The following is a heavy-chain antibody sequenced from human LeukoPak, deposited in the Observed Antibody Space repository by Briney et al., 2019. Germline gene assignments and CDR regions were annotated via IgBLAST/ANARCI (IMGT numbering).Heavy chain of an antibody. CDR3: ASATSTYDDILTGYFPLGY. J-gene: IGHJ4*02. CDR2: INPNSGGT. V-gene: IGHV1-2*02. D-gene: IGHD3-9*01. Sequence: ASVKVSCKASGYTFTGYYMHWVRQAPGQGLEWMGWINPNSGGTNYAQKFQGRVTMTRDTSISTAYMELSRLRSDDTAVYYCASATSTYDDILTGYFPLGYWGQGTLVTVTS. CDR1: GYTFTGYY.